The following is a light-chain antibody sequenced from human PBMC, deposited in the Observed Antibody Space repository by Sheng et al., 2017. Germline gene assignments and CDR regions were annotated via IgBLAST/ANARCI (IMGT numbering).Light chain of an antibody. CDR2: DAS. CDR3: QQRFNWPLT. V-gene: IGKV3-11*01. J-gene: IGKJ4*01. CDR1: QSVNNY. Sequence: EIVLTQSPATLSLSPGERVTLSCRASQSVNNYLAWYQQRPGQSPRLLIYDASNRAPGIPVRFSGSGSGTDFTLTISGLESEDFAVYYCQQRFNWPLTFGGGTKVEIK.